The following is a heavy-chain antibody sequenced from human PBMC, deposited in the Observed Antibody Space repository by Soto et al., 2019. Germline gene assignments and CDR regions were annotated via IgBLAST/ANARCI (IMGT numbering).Heavy chain of an antibody. V-gene: IGHV3-74*01. D-gene: IGHD4-4*01. CDR3: ARDGSYNFDL. CDR1: GFIFRSYW. J-gene: IGHJ4*02. CDR2: INSDGSHT. Sequence: GGSLRLSCAASGFIFRSYWMHWVRHVPGKGPVWVSHINSDGSHTDYADSVRGRFTIPRDNAKNTLYLQMNSLRADDTAVYYCARDGSYNFDLWGQGTLVTVSS.